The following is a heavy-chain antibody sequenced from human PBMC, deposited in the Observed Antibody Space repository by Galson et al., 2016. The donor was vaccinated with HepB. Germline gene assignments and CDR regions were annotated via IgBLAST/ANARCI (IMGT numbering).Heavy chain of an antibody. CDR2: ITGRGTST. J-gene: IGHJ3*01. CDR3: AKDPQWTTSSRGAFDV. CDR1: GFSFSSYA. D-gene: IGHD6-6*01. Sequence: SLRLSCAASGFSFSSYAMSWVRQAPGKGLEWVSTITGRGTSTYYAASVEGRFTISRDNSKSTLYLQMNGLRAEDTAVYYCAKDPQWTTSSRGAFDVWGQGTMLTVFS. V-gene: IGHV3-23*01.